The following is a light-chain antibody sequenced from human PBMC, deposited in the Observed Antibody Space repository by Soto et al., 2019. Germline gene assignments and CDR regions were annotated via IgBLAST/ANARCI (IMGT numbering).Light chain of an antibody. CDR2: AAS. Sequence: IQLTQSPSSLSASIGDRVTITCRASEVISSFVAWYQQKPGKAPKLLIYAASTLQSGIPSRFSGSGSGTDFTLTISSLQPEDFATYYCQQLNIDSYPITFGQGTRLEIK. CDR1: EVISSF. J-gene: IGKJ5*01. V-gene: IGKV1-9*01. CDR3: QQLNIDSYPIT.